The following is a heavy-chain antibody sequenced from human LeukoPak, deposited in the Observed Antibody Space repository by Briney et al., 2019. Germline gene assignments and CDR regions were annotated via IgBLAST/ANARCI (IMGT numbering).Heavy chain of an antibody. CDR2: IYSGGST. J-gene: IGHJ5*02. D-gene: IGHD2-8*01. Sequence: GGSLRLSCAASGLSVGSNYWSWVRQAPGKGLEWVSIIYSGGSTEYADSVKGRFTISRDNSENTVYLQMNSLRAEDTAVYYCARGNGGKWTLKRGFDNGGKGPLVTVS. CDR3: ARGNGGKWTLKRGFDN. V-gene: IGHV3-53*01. CDR1: GLSVGSNY.